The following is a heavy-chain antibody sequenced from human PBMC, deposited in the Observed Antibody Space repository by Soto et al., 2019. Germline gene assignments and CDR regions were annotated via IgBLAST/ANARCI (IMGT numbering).Heavy chain of an antibody. D-gene: IGHD1-1*01. CDR1: GGTFSSYT. Sequence: QVQLVQSGAEVKKPGSSVKVSCKASGGTFSSYTISWVRQAPGQGLEWMGRIIPILGIANYAQKFQGRVTITADKSTSTAYMELSSLRSEDTAVYYCARGELERSPFGPWGQGTLVTVSS. J-gene: IGHJ5*02. CDR3: ARGELERSPFGP. CDR2: IIPILGIA. V-gene: IGHV1-69*02.